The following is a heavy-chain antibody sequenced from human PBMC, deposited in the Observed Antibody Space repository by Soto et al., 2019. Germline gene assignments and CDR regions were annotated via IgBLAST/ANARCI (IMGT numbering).Heavy chain of an antibody. V-gene: IGHV1-69*01. Sequence: QVQLVQSGAEVKKPGSSVKVSCKASGGTFSSYAISWVRQAPGQGLEWMGGIIPIFGTANYAQKFQGRVTITADESTSTAYRELSSLRSEDTAVYYCAREHVGNYGDYEDFDYWGQGTLVTVSS. J-gene: IGHJ4*02. CDR1: GGTFSSYA. CDR3: AREHVGNYGDYEDFDY. CDR2: IIPIFGTA. D-gene: IGHD4-17*01.